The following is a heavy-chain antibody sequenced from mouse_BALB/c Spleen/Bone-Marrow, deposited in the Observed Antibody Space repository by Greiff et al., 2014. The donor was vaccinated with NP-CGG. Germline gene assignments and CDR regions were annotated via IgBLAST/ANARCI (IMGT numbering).Heavy chain of an antibody. CDR1: GFSLPRYS. CDR2: IWGGGST. CDR3: ARLYGNYGGYCVY. V-gene: IGHV2-6-4*01. D-gene: IGHD2-10*02. Sequence: QVHVKQSGPGLVAPSQSLSITCTVSGFSLPRYSVHWVRQPPGKGLEWLGMIWGGGSTDYNSALKSRLSISKDNSKSQVFLKMNSMQTDDTAMYYCARLYGNYGGYCVYWGQGTTLTVSS. J-gene: IGHJ2*01.